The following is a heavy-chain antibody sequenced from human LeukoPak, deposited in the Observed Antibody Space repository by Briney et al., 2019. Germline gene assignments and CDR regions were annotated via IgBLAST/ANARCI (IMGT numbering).Heavy chain of an antibody. V-gene: IGHV4-39*01. J-gene: IGHJ4*02. D-gene: IGHD3-22*01. CDR3: ARLGGDYYDSSGYYHPHYFDS. CDR2: IYYSGST. CDR1: GDSITSSSYY. Sequence: SETLSLTCTVSGDSITSSSYYWGWIRQPPGKGLEWNGNIYYSGSTYYNPSLKSRVTIFVDTSKNQFSLRLRSVTAADTAVYYCARLGGDYYDSSGYYHPHYFDSWGLGTLVTVSS.